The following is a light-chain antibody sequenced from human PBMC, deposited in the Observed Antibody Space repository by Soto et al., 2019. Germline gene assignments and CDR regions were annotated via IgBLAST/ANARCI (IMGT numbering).Light chain of an antibody. J-gene: IGLJ2*01. Sequence: QSALTQPASVSGSPGQSITISCTGTSSDVGSYNLVSWYQHHPCKAHKLMIYDVSKRPSGVSKRFSGSKSGNTASLTSSGLQAEDEADDYCCSYAGSSTVVFGGGTKVTVL. V-gene: IGLV2-23*02. CDR2: DVS. CDR1: SSDVGSYNL. CDR3: CSYAGSSTVV.